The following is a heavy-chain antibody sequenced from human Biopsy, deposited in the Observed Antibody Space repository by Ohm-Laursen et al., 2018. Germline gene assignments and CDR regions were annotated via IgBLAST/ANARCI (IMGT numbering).Heavy chain of an antibody. CDR1: GGTFSNYA. CDR2: IIAVSGLV. Sequence: GSSVKVSCKASGGTFSNYAISWVRQAPGEGLEWMGGIIAVSGLVNYAPKFQGRVSITADKSTTTAYMELSNLESEDTAVYYCATPFQYYDSWGGYPPFDHWGQGTLVTVSS. V-gene: IGHV1-69*17. J-gene: IGHJ4*02. CDR3: ATPFQYYDSWGGYPPFDH. D-gene: IGHD3-3*01.